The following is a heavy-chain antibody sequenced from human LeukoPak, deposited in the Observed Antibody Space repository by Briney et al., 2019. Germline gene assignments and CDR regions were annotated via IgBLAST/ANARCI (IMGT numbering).Heavy chain of an antibody. J-gene: IGHJ4*02. V-gene: IGHV4-30-2*01. CDR1: GGSISSGGYY. Sequence: SETLSLTCTVSGGSISSGGYYWRWIRQPPGKGLEWIGYIYHSGSTYYNPSLKSRVTISVDRSKNQFSLKLSSVTAADTAVYYCASRPVAGTGSFDYWGQGTLVTVSS. CDR2: IYHSGST. CDR3: ASRPVAGTGSFDY. D-gene: IGHD6-19*01.